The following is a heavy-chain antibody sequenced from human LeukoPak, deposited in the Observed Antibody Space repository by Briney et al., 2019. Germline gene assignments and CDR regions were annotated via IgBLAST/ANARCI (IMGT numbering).Heavy chain of an antibody. Sequence: GGSLRLSCAASGFTFSSYAMSWVRQAPGKGLEWVSAISGSGGSTYYVDSVKGRFTISRDNSKNTLYLQMNSLRAEDTAVYYCAKYSSSSKGSDYWGQGTLVTVSS. CDR1: GFTFSSYA. CDR2: ISGSGGST. D-gene: IGHD6-6*01. V-gene: IGHV3-23*01. CDR3: AKYSSSSKGSDY. J-gene: IGHJ4*02.